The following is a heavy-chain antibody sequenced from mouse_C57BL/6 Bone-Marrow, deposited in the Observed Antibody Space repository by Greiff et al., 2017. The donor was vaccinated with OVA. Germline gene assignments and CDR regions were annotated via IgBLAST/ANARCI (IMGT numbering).Heavy chain of an antibody. CDR2: IDPSDSYT. CDR1: GYTFTSYW. V-gene: IGHV1-69*01. CDR3: ARGDGSSYGYFDV. D-gene: IGHD1-1*01. Sequence: QVQLQQPGAELVMPGASVKLSCKASGYTFTSYWMHWVKQRPGQGLEWIGEIDPSDSYTNYNQKFKGKSTLTVDKSSSTAYMQLSSLTSEDSAVYYGARGDGSSYGYFDVWGTGTTVTVSS. J-gene: IGHJ1*03.